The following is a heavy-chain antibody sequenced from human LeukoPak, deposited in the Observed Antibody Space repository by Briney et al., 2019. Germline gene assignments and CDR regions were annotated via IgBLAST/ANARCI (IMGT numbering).Heavy chain of an antibody. CDR1: GFTFSRFI. CDR2: ITSSSTYI. J-gene: IGHJ6*03. D-gene: IGHD2-2*01. Sequence: PGGSLRLSCEASGFTFSRFIMSWVRQAPGKGLEWVSSITSSSTYIYYADSVEGRFTISRDNAKNSLYLQMNSLRAEDTAVYYCTRDVFATVPAASYYYIDVWGKGTTVTVSS. V-gene: IGHV3-21*01. CDR3: TRDVFATVPAASYYYIDV.